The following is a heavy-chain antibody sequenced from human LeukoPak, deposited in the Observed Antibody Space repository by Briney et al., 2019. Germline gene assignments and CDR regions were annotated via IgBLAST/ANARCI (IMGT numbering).Heavy chain of an antibody. V-gene: IGHV3-23*01. CDR2: ISGSGGST. D-gene: IGHD1-26*01. Sequence: GGSLRLSCAASGFTFSNYAMNWVRQAPGKGLEWVSAISGSGGSTYYADSVKGRFTISRDNSENSLNLQMKSLRSEDTALYYCAKARRSGTHYSDFDFWGQGTLVTVSS. CDR3: AKARRSGTHYSDFDF. J-gene: IGHJ4*02. CDR1: GFTFSNYA.